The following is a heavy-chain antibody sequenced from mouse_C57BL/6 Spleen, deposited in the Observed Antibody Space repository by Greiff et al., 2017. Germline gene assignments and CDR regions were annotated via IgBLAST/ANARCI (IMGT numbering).Heavy chain of an antibody. D-gene: IGHD2-3*01. CDR2: FYPGSGSI. CDR1: GYTFTEYT. Sequence: VQLQQSGAELVKPGASVKLSCKASGYTFTEYTIHWVKQRSGQGLEWIGWFYPGSGSIKYNEKFKDKATLTADKSSSTVYMELSRLTSEDSAVYFDARHESLYDCYYVGALDHWGQGTSVTVSS. CDR3: ARHESLYDCYYVGALDH. V-gene: IGHV1-62-2*01. J-gene: IGHJ4*01.